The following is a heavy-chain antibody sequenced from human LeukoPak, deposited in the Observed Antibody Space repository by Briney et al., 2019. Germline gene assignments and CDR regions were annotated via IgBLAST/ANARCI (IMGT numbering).Heavy chain of an antibody. D-gene: IGHD3-10*01. J-gene: IGHJ4*02. Sequence: GGSLRLSCAASGFTFSSYGMSWVRQAPGKGLEWVSAISGSGGSTYYADSVKGRFTISRDNSKNTLYLQMNSLRAEDTAVYYCAKESRRAYGSGSYYRLRSPFDYWGQGTLVTVSS. CDR3: AKESRRAYGSGSYYRLRSPFDY. CDR1: GFTFSSYG. V-gene: IGHV3-23*01. CDR2: ISGSGGST.